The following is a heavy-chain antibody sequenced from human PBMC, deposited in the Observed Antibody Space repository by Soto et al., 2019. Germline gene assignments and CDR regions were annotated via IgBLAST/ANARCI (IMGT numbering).Heavy chain of an antibody. CDR1: GGSISTNY. J-gene: IGHJ4*02. D-gene: IGHD3-10*01. CDR2: IHYSGSA. CDR3: AAFAGSGSRETLDY. Sequence: SETLSLTCAVSGGSISTNYWTWIRQPPGKGLEWIGYIHYSGSANYVPSLKGRVTMSVDTSMNQFSLKLNSLTAADTATYYCAAFAGSGSRETLDYWGPGNLVTVS. V-gene: IGHV4-59*01.